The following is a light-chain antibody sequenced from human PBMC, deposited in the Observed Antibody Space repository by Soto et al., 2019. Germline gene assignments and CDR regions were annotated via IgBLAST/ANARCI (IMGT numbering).Light chain of an antibody. CDR3: QQYDSSPLT. Sequence: EIVLTQSPGTLSLSPGERATLSCRASQSVSSSFLAWYQQKPGQAPRLLIYGASTRATGIPDRFSGSGSGTDFTLTSSRLEPEDFAGYYCQQYDSSPLTFDQGTKVEIK. CDR2: GAS. V-gene: IGKV3-20*01. J-gene: IGKJ1*01. CDR1: QSVSSSF.